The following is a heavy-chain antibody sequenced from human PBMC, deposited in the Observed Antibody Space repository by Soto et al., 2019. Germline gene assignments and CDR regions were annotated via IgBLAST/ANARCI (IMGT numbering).Heavy chain of an antibody. J-gene: IGHJ4*02. CDR3: ARIYCSSTSCSQPGFDY. D-gene: IGHD2-2*01. Sequence: SETLSLTCTVSGGSISSGDYYWSWIRQPPGKGLEWIGYIYYSGSTYYNPSLKSRVTISVDTSKNQFSLKLSSVTAADTAVYYCARIYCSSTSCSQPGFDYWGQGTLVTVSS. CDR1: GGSISSGDYY. V-gene: IGHV4-30-4*01. CDR2: IYYSGST.